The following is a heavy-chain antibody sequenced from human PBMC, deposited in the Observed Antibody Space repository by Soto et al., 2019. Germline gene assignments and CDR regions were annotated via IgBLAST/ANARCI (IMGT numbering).Heavy chain of an antibody. CDR2: ISGSGGST. CDR3: AKEMTRTGPPDDY. CDR1: GFTFSIYA. J-gene: IGHJ4*02. Sequence: GGSLRLSCAASGFTFSIYAVGWVRQAPGKGLEWVSAISGSGGSTYYADSGKGRFTISRDNSKHTLYLQMNSLRDEDPAVYYCAKEMTRTGPPDDYWGQGTLGTVSS. D-gene: IGHD1-1*01. V-gene: IGHV3-23*01.